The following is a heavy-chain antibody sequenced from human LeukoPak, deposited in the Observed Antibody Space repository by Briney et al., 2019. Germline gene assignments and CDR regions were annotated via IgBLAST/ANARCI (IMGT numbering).Heavy chain of an antibody. J-gene: IGHJ6*03. CDR2: IYVTGTT. D-gene: IGHD3-16*02. CDR1: GGSIGTYY. Sequence: SETLSLTCTVSGGSIGTYYWSWIRQSPGKGLEWIGYIYVTGTTRYNPYLQSRITISVDTSRNQFFLKMSSVTAADTAVYYCARHIGGGIEDMDVWGKGTKVTVSS. V-gene: IGHV4-59*08. CDR3: ARHIGGGIEDMDV.